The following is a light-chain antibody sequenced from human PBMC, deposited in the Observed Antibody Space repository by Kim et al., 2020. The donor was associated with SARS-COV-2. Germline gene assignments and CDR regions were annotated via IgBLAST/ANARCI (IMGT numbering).Light chain of an antibody. CDR1: QSVSSY. J-gene: IGKJ4*01. Sequence: AIRMTQSPSSLSASIGDRVNITCRASQSVSSYLAWYQQKPGKAPKLVIYAASTLPSGVPSRFSGSGSGTDFTLTISCLQSDDFASYHCQQYYGQPLTFGGGTKLEIK. V-gene: IGKV1-8*01. CDR2: AAS. CDR3: QQYYGQPLT.